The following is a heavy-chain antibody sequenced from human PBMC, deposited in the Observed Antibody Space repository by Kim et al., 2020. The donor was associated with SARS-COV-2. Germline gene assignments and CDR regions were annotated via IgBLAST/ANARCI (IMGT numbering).Heavy chain of an antibody. CDR3: ARHTALYSSSSRYSDS. V-gene: IGHV3-48*04. Sequence: GGSLRLSCAASGFTFSSYSMNWVRQAPGKGLEWVSYISSSSSTIYYADSVKGRFTTSRDNAKNSLYMQMNRLRAEDTAVYYCARHTALYSSSSRYSDSWG. D-gene: IGHD6-6*01. J-gene: IGHJ5*01. CDR1: GFTFSSYS. CDR2: ISSSSSTI.